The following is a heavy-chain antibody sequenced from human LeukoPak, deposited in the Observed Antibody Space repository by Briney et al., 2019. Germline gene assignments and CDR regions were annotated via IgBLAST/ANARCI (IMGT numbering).Heavy chain of an antibody. D-gene: IGHD3-10*01. CDR3: LRFGDSEALGY. J-gene: IGHJ4*02. V-gene: IGHV3-73*01. Sequence: GGSLKLSCAASGFTFSGSAMHWVRQASGKGLEWVGRIRSKANSYATAYAASVKGRFTISRDDSKNTAHLQMNSLKTEDTAVYYCLRFGDSEALGYWGQGTLVTVSS. CDR1: GFTFSGSA. CDR2: IRSKANSYAT.